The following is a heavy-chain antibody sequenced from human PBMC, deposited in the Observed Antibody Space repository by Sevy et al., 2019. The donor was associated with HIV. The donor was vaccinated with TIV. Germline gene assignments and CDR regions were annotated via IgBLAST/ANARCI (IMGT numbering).Heavy chain of an antibody. CDR2: ISKSGSTI. D-gene: IGHD3-22*01. J-gene: IGHJ6*02. CDR3: ARDTYYYDGSAFDPGYCMDV. Sequence: GGSLRLSCSASGFTFSSYEMNWVRQAPGKGLEWVSYISKSGSTIYYGDSVKGRFTISRDNAKNSLYLQMNSLRAEDTAVYYCARDTYYYDGSAFDPGYCMDVWGQGTTVTVSS. V-gene: IGHV3-48*03. CDR1: GFTFSSYE.